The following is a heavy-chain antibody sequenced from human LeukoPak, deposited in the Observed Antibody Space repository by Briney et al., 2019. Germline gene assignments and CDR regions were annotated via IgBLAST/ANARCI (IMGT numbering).Heavy chain of an antibody. D-gene: IGHD3-10*02. CDR1: GFTFSSYS. CDR3: ARESGAAKIGQMLNY. V-gene: IGHV3-21*01. J-gene: IGHJ4*02. Sequence: TAGGSLRLSCAASGFTFSSYSMNWVRQAPGKGLEWVSSISSSSSYIYYADSVKGRFTISRDNAKNSLYLQMNSLRAEDTAVYYCARESGAAKIGQMLNYWGQGTLVTVSS. CDR2: ISSSSSYI.